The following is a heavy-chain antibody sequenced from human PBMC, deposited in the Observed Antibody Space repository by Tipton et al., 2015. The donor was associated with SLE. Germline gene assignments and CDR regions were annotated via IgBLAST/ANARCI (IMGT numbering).Heavy chain of an antibody. CDR1: GFTFSSYG. CDR3: AKDVDSSGYELFDD. J-gene: IGHJ4*02. V-gene: IGHV3-30*18. Sequence: RSLRLSCAASGFTFSSYGMNWVRQAPGKGLEWVAVIWYDGSRKYYADSVKGRFSISRDNSKNTLYPQMNSLRPEDTAVYYCAKDVDSSGYELFDDWGQGTLVTVSS. D-gene: IGHD3-22*01. CDR2: IWYDGSRK.